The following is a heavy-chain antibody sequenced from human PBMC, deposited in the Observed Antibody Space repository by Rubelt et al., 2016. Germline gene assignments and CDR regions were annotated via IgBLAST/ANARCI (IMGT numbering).Heavy chain of an antibody. Sequence: EVQLVESGGGLVQPGGSLRLACVGSGFTFSSYWMSWVRQAPGKGLEWVANIKQDGNEKYYLDSVKGRFTISRDNAKNSLFLEMKSLRPEDTAVYYCARDRIAVTGAYTYWGQGTLVTVTA. CDR2: IKQDGNEK. CDR1: GFTFSSYW. D-gene: IGHD6-19*01. CDR3: ARDRIAVTGAYTY. J-gene: IGHJ4*02. V-gene: IGHV3-7*04.